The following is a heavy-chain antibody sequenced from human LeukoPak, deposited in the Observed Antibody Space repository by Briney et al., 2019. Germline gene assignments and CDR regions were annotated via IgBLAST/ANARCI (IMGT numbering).Heavy chain of an antibody. CDR1: GGSFSSYY. Sequence: SETLSLTCTVSGGSFSSYYWSWFRQPPGKGLEWIGYIYYSGSTDYNPSLKSRVTISVDTSKNQFSLKLSSVTAADTAVYYCARIMTTVTTLWFDPWGQGTLVTVSS. J-gene: IGHJ5*02. D-gene: IGHD4-17*01. V-gene: IGHV4-59*08. CDR3: ARIMTTVTTLWFDP. CDR2: IYYSGST.